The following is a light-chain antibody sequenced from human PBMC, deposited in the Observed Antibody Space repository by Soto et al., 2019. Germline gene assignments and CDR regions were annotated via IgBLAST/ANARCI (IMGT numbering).Light chain of an antibody. Sequence: EIVLTQSPGTLSLSPGEIATLSCRASQSFRGLLAWYQQKPGQAPRLLIYDAYNRATGIPPRFSGSGSGTDFTLTISSLEPEDSAVYYCQQRHMWPITFGQGTRLEIK. J-gene: IGKJ5*01. V-gene: IGKV3-11*01. CDR3: QQRHMWPIT. CDR1: QSFRGL. CDR2: DAY.